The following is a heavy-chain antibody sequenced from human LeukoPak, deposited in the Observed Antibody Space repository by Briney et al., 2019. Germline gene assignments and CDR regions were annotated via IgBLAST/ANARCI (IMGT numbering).Heavy chain of an antibody. V-gene: IGHV4-4*02. CDR2: IYHSGST. D-gene: IGHD3-10*01. CDR3: ARDSITMVRAFDY. Sequence: SETLSLTCAVSGGSISSSNWWSWVRQPPGKGLEWIGEIYHSGSTNYNPSLKSRVTISVDKSKNQFSLKLSSVTAADTAVYYRARDSITMVRAFDYWGQGTLVTVSS. CDR1: GGSISSSNW. J-gene: IGHJ4*02.